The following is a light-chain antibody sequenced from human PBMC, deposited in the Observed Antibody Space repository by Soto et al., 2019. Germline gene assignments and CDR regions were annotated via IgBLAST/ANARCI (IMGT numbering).Light chain of an antibody. V-gene: IGLV4-69*01. CDR1: SGHSSNA. J-gene: IGLJ2*01. CDR3: QTWGTGIVV. Sequence: QSVLTQSPSASASLGASVKLTCTLSSGHSSNAIAWHQQQPETGPRFLMILNSDGSHSKGDGIPDRFSGSSSGAERYLTISSLQSEDEADYYCQTWGTGIVVFGGGTKLTVL. CDR2: LNSDGSH.